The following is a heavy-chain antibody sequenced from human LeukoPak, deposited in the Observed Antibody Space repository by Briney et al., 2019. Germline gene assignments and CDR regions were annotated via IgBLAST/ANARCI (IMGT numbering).Heavy chain of an antibody. CDR2: INPNSGGT. Sequence: GASVKVSCKASGYTFTGYYMHWVRQAPGQGLEWMGWINPNSGGTNYAQKFQGRVTMTRDTSISTAYMELSRLRSEDTAVYYCARDLVDTAMVTQGYYYYYYMDVWGKGTTVTISS. D-gene: IGHD5-18*01. CDR3: ARDLVDTAMVTQGYYYYYYMDV. CDR1: GYTFTGYY. V-gene: IGHV1-2*02. J-gene: IGHJ6*03.